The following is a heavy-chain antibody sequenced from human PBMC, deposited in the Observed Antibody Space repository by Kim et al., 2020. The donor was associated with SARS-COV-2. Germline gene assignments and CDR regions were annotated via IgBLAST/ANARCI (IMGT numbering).Heavy chain of an antibody. J-gene: IGHJ4*02. CDR3: AKDLLYVPGRGYFDS. Sequence: DSVRGSFTISRDNSKNTLFLQMDSLRVDDTAVYYCAKDLLYVPGRGYFDSWGQGVVVTVSS. V-gene: IGHV3-23*01. D-gene: IGHD3-10*01.